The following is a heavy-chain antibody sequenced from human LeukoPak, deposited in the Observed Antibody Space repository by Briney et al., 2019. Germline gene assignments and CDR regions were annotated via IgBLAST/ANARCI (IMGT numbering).Heavy chain of an antibody. J-gene: IGHJ4*02. Sequence: ETLSLTCTVSGGSIGRYYWSWIRQPPGKGLEWIGYISYSGSTNYNPSLKSRVTISVDTSKNQFSLKLNSMTATDMAVYYCARHSGSYYDNYDYWGQGTLVTVSS. CDR1: GGSIGRYY. CDR3: ARHSGSYYDNYDY. CDR2: ISYSGST. V-gene: IGHV4-59*08. D-gene: IGHD1-26*01.